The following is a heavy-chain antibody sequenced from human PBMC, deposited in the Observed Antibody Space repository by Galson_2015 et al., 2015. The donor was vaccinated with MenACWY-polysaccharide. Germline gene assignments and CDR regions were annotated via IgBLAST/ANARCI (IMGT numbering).Heavy chain of an antibody. V-gene: IGHV3-66*01. CDR1: GFTVSSNY. J-gene: IGHJ4*02. CDR2: MYSGGNT. D-gene: IGHD6-13*01. Sequence: SLRLSCAASGFTVSSNYMSWVRQAPGRGLEWVSIMYSGGNTYYSDSVRGRFTISRDKSKNTHYLQMNSLRAEDTAVYYCAKSPSSSWYGPFDYWGQGTLVTVSS. CDR3: AKSPSSSWYGPFDY.